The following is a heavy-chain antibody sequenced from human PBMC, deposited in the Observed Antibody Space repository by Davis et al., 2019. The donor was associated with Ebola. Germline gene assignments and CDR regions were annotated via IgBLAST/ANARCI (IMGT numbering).Heavy chain of an antibody. J-gene: IGHJ6*02. Sequence: GGSLRLSCKASGYSFTSYWIGWVRQMPGKGLEWMGIIYPGDSDTRYSPSLQGQVTISADKSINTAYLQWSSLKASDTAMYYCARHGRIAGYYYYGMDVWGQGTTVTVSS. CDR3: ARHGRIAGYYYYGMDV. CDR1: GYSFTSYW. V-gene: IGHV5-51*01. CDR2: IYPGDSDT. D-gene: IGHD6-6*01.